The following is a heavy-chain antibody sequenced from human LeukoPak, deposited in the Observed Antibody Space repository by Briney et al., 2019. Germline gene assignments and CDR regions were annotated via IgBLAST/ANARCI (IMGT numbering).Heavy chain of an antibody. Sequence: GGSLRLSCAASGFTFSSYAMSWVRQAPGKRLEWVSAISGSGGSTYYADSVKGRFTISRDNSKNTLYLQMNSLRAEDTAVYYCAREVEMATIFYWGQGTLVTVSS. CDR1: GFTFSSYA. V-gene: IGHV3-23*01. D-gene: IGHD5-24*01. CDR2: ISGSGGST. J-gene: IGHJ4*02. CDR3: AREVEMATIFY.